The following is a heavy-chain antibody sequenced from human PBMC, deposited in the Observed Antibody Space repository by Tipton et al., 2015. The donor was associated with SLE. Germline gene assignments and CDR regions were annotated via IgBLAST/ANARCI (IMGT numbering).Heavy chain of an antibody. V-gene: IGHV1-18*01. CDR1: GYSFADYD. Sequence: QVQLVQSGPEVRKPGASVRVSCKTSGYSFADYDITWVRQAPGQRLEWMGWISAYNGNTNYAQNLQGRVSMTTDTSTTTAYMELRNLRSDDTAVYYCATQPPYSGTWHFDYWGQGTLVTASS. J-gene: IGHJ4*02. D-gene: IGHD6-13*01. CDR2: ISAYNGNT. CDR3: ATQPPYSGTWHFDY.